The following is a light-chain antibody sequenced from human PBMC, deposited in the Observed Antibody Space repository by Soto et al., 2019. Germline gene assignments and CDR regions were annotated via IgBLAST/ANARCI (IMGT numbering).Light chain of an antibody. V-gene: IGKV1-5*03. CDR1: QPLSRR. Sequence: DIQMTQSPTPLSGSVGDRVNITCRASQPLSRRLAWYQQKTGKAPKLLISKASTLKSGVPSRYSGSGSWTEFTLNIISMKPDDVATYFCQHYNSYSEAFGQGNKVDI. J-gene: IGKJ1*01. CDR3: QHYNSYSEA. CDR2: KAS.